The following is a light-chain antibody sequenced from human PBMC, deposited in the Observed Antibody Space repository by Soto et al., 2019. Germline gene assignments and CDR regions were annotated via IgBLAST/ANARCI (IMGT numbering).Light chain of an antibody. CDR1: QSITNY. CDR3: QQTYSFPRT. CDR2: IAS. V-gene: IGKV1-39*01. Sequence: DIQMTQSPYSLSASVGDRVTITCRASQSITNYLNWYQQKPGRAPTLLIYIASSLQSGVPSRFSGSGSGTDFTLTISSLQPEDFATYYCQQTYSFPRTFGQGTKVEI. J-gene: IGKJ1*01.